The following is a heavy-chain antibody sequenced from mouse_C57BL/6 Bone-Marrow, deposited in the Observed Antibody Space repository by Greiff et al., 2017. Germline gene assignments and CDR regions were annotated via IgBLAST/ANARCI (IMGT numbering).Heavy chain of an antibody. CDR3: ARGTGTHAMDY. CDR1: GFTFSDFY. D-gene: IGHD4-1*01. J-gene: IGHJ4*01. Sequence: DVKLVESGGGLVQSGRSLRLSCATSGFTFSDFYMEWVRQAPGKGLEWIAASRNKANDYTTEYSASVKGRFIVSRDTSQSILYLQMNALRAEDTAIYYCARGTGTHAMDYWGQGTSVTVSS. CDR2: SRNKANDYTT. V-gene: IGHV7-1*01.